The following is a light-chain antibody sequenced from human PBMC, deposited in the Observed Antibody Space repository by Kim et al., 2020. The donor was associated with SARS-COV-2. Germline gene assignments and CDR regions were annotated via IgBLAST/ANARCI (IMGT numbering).Light chain of an antibody. J-gene: IGLJ3*02. CDR1: NIGSKS. CDR3: QVSDSSSDHPV. V-gene: IGLV3-21*04. CDR2: YDS. Sequence: GRTAMITCGGNNIGSKSVHCYQQKPGQAPVLVIYYDSDRPSGIPEGFSGSNSGNTATLTISRVEAGDEADYYCQVSDSSSDHPVFGGGTQLTVL.